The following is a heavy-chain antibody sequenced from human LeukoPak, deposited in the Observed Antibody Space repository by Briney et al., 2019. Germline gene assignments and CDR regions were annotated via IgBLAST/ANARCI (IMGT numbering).Heavy chain of an antibody. V-gene: IGHV1-69*13. CDR2: IIPIFGTA. D-gene: IGHD3-22*01. Sequence: GASVKVSCKASGGTFRGYAFNWVRQAPGLGLEWMGGIIPIFGTANYAQKFQGRVTITADESTSTAYMELSSLRSEDTAVYYCARGHYDSSGYSIDAYYFDYWGQGTLVTVSS. CDR3: ARGHYDSSGYSIDAYYFDY. J-gene: IGHJ4*02. CDR1: GGTFRGYA.